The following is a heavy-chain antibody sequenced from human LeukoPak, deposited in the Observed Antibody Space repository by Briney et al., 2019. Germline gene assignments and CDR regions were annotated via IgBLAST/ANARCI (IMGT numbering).Heavy chain of an antibody. CDR2: INRDGSKK. CDR1: RFTFSNYW. CDR3: AKWGPHCVGDYCPALDS. Sequence: GGSLRLSCVASRFTFSNYWMSWVRQAPGKGLEWVANINRDGSKKPYADSMKGRFTISRDNAKESLYLQLNSLRADDTAVYYCAKWGPHCVGDYCPALDSWGQGTLVTVS. D-gene: IGHD2-21*02. J-gene: IGHJ4*02. V-gene: IGHV3-7*01.